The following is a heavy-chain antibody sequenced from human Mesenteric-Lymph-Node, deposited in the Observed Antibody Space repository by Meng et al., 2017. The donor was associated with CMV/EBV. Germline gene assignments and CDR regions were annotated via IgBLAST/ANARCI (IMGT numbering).Heavy chain of an antibody. CDR3: ARIDWNYNFDY. V-gene: IGHV3-23*01. J-gene: IGHJ4*02. D-gene: IGHD1-7*01. CDR1: GFTFTNYA. CDR2: ISGSGSNT. Sequence: GESLISCVASGFTFTNYAMNWVRQAPGKGLEWVPVISGSGSNTNYVDSVKGRFTISRDNFKNTLYLQMNSLRAEDTAIYYCARIDWNYNFDYWGQGTPVTVSS.